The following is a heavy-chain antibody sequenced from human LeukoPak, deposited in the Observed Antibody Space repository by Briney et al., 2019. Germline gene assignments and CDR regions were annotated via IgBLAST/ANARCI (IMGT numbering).Heavy chain of an antibody. D-gene: IGHD7-27*01. Sequence: ASVKVSCKASGYTFTGYHMHWVRQAPGQGLEWMGWINPNSGGTNYAQKFQGRVTMTTDTSTTTAYMELRSLRSDDTAVYYCARDYRTGFDYWGQGTLVTVSS. CDR2: INPNSGGT. V-gene: IGHV1-2*02. CDR3: ARDYRTGFDY. J-gene: IGHJ4*02. CDR1: GYTFTGYH.